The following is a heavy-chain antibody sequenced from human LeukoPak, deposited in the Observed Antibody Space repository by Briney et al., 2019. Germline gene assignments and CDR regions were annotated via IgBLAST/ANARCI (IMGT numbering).Heavy chain of an antibody. CDR2: MSYDGSDN. CDR3: ARGSRWLQLGPFDY. Sequence: PGRSLRLSCAASGFTFSSYTMHWVRQAPGKGLEWVAVMSYDGSDNYYADSVKGRFTIFRDNSRTTVYLQMNSLRAEDTAVYYCARGSRWLQLGPFDYWGQGTLVTVSS. J-gene: IGHJ4*02. D-gene: IGHD5-24*01. V-gene: IGHV3-30*01. CDR1: GFTFSSYT.